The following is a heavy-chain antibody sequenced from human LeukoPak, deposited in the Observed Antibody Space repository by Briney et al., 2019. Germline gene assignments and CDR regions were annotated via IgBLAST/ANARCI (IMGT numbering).Heavy chain of an antibody. CDR1: GFTFSSYW. CDR3: ARGDGYDSSGYYFGGFDP. CDR2: IKQDGSEK. V-gene: IGHV3-7*01. Sequence: PGGSLRLSCAASGFTFSSYWMSWVRQAPGKGLEWVANIKQDGSEKYYVDSVKGRFTISRDNAKNSLYLQMNSLRAEDTAVYYCARGDGYDSSGYYFGGFDPWGQGTLVTVSS. J-gene: IGHJ5*02. D-gene: IGHD3-22*01.